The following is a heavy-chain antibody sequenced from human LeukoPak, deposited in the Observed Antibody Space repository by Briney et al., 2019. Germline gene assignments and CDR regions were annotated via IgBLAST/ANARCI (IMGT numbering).Heavy chain of an antibody. Sequence: ASVKVSCKASGYTFTGYYMHWLRQAPGQGLEWMGWINPNSGGTNYAQKFQGRVTMTRDTSISTAYMELSRLRSDDTAVYYCARDRDYGDYVLGYWGQGTLVTVSS. CDR2: INPNSGGT. V-gene: IGHV1-2*02. CDR3: ARDRDYGDYVLGY. D-gene: IGHD4-17*01. CDR1: GYTFTGYY. J-gene: IGHJ4*02.